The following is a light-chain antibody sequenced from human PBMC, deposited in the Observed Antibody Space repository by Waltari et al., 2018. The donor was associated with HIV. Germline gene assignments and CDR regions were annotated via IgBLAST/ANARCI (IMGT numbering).Light chain of an antibody. CDR3: QQYVSSPT. V-gene: IGKV3-20*01. CDR2: GAS. J-gene: IGKJ1*01. Sequence: ENVLPQSPGTLSLSPGERATLSCRASQSVISNYFAWYQQKPGQPPRLLIYGASSRATGIPDRFSGSGSGTDFTLTISRLEPEDSAVYYCQQYVSSPTFGQGTKVEIK. CDR1: QSVISNY.